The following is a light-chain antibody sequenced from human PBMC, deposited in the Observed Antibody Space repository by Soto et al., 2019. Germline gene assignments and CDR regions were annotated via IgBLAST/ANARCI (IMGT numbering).Light chain of an antibody. J-gene: IGKJ1*01. CDR1: QRISTY. Sequence: DIQMTQSPSSLSASVGDRVTITCRAGQRISTYLNWYQQKPGKAPKLLIYAASSLHSGVPSRFSGSGSGTDFTLTISSLQPEDFATYYCQQSYSTPRTFGQGTQVEIK. V-gene: IGKV1-39*01. CDR3: QQSYSTPRT. CDR2: AAS.